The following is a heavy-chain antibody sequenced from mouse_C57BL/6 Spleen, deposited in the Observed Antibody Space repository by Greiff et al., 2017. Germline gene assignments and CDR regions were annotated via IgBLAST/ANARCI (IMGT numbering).Heavy chain of an antibody. J-gene: IGHJ4*01. CDR1: GYTFTDYY. CDR2: IYPGSGNT. V-gene: IGHV1-76*01. D-gene: IGHD1-1*01. Sequence: QVHVKQSGAELVRPGASVKLSCKASGYTFTDYYINWVKQRPGQGLEWIARIYPGSGNTYYNEKFKGKATLTAEKSSSTAYMQLSSLTSDVSAVYFCARGGITTVVAPYAMDYWGQGTSVTVSS. CDR3: ARGGITTVVAPYAMDY.